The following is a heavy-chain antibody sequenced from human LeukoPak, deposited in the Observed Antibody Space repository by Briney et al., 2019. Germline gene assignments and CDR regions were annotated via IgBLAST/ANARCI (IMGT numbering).Heavy chain of an antibody. V-gene: IGHV4-4*07. CDR3: ARDYALWGDYAVFQD. Sequence: PSETLSLTCTVSGGSISSYYWSWFRQPAGKGLEWIGRIYSSGRTSYNPSLKSRVTMSVDTSRNQFSLRLSSVTAADTAVYYCARDYALWGDYAVFQDWGQGTLVTVSS. CDR2: IYSSGRT. D-gene: IGHD4-17*01. J-gene: IGHJ1*01. CDR1: GGSISSYY.